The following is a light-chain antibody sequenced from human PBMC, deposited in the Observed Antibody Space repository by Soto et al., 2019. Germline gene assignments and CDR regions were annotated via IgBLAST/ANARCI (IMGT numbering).Light chain of an antibody. CDR3: QQYNNWPRT. V-gene: IGKV3-15*01. CDR1: QSVGIN. Sequence: EIVLTQSPGTLSLSPGERATLSCRASQSVGINLAWFQQRLGQAPRLLIYGASTRATGIPARFSGSGSETEFTLTISSLQSEDFAVYYCQQYNNWPRTFGQGTKVDIK. CDR2: GAS. J-gene: IGKJ1*01.